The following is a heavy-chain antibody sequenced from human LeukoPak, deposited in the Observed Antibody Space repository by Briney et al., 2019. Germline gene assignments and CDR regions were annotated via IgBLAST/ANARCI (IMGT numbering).Heavy chain of an antibody. CDR1: GESFSGYY. V-gene: IGHV4-34*01. CDR3: ATLRRGGY. D-gene: IGHD3-16*01. Sequence: SETLSLTCAVYGESFSGYYYSWIRQPPGKGLEWIGEINHSGSTNYSPSLKSRVTISVDTSKDQFSLKLSSVTAADTAVYYCATLRRGGYWGQGTLVTVSS. J-gene: IGHJ4*02. CDR2: INHSGST.